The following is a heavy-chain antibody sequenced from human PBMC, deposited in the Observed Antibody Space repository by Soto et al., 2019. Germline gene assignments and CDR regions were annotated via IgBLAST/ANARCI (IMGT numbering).Heavy chain of an antibody. CDR1: GGTFSSYT. D-gene: IGHD5-18*01. CDR2: IIPILGIA. V-gene: IGHV1-69*02. Sequence: QVQLVQSGAEVKKPGSSVKVSCKASGGTFSSYTISWVRQAPGQGLEWMGRIIPILGIANYAQKFQGRVTITADKSTSTAYMELSSLRSEDTAVYYWAGGRGYSPGGMDVWGQGTTVTVSS. J-gene: IGHJ6*02. CDR3: AGGRGYSPGGMDV.